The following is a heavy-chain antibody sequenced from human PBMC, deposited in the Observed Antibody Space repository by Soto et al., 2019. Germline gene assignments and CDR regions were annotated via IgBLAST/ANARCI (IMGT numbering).Heavy chain of an antibody. CDR1: GGSISSGGYY. V-gene: IGHV4-31*03. Sequence: QVQLQESGPGLVKPSQTLSLTCTVSGGSISSGGYYWSWIRQHPGKGLEWIGYIYYSGSTYYNPSLKGRVTISVDTSKNQCSLKLSSVTAADTAVYYCARVSGLLGYYYYGMDVWGQGTTVTVSS. CDR2: IYYSGST. D-gene: IGHD1-26*01. J-gene: IGHJ6*02. CDR3: ARVSGLLGYYYYGMDV.